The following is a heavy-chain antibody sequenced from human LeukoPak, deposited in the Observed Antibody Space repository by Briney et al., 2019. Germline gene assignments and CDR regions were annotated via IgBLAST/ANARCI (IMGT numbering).Heavy chain of an antibody. CDR1: GFTFAIHA. CDR3: AKDSASYGRFDY. Sequence: GGSLRLSCAASGFTFAIHAMTWVRQAPGKGLEWVSVISGSGSSTYYADSVKGRFTISRDDSKNTLYLQMNSLRAEDTAVYFCAKDSASYGRFDYWGQGTLVTVSS. V-gene: IGHV3-23*01. D-gene: IGHD5-18*01. J-gene: IGHJ4*02. CDR2: ISGSGSST.